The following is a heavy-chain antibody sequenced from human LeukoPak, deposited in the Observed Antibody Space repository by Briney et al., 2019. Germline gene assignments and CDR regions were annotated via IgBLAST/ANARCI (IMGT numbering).Heavy chain of an antibody. J-gene: IGHJ3*02. CDR2: ISTDGSST. V-gene: IGHV3-74*01. CDR3: VREYSSSSGRAFDM. Sequence: GGSXXLXXAAXXXXXXSYLMXCGRQALGKGLWCGSRISTDGSSTNSADSVKGRLTISRDNAKNTLYLQMNSLRAEDTAVYYCVREYSSSSGRAFDMWGQGTMVTVSP. D-gene: IGHD6-6*01. CDR1: XXXXXSYL.